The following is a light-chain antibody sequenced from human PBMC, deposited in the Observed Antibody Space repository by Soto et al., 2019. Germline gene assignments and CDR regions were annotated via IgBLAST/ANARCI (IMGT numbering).Light chain of an antibody. J-gene: IGLJ1*01. CDR1: SSDVGAYNF. CDR2: EVT. Sequence: QSALTQPAYVSGSPGQSITISCNGTSSDVGAYNFVSWYQHHPGRAPKLITYEVTIRPSGVSNRFSGSKSGNTASLTISGLKAEDEADYYCSSYTTSAPYVFGSGTKLTVL. CDR3: SSYTTSAPYV. V-gene: IGLV2-14*01.